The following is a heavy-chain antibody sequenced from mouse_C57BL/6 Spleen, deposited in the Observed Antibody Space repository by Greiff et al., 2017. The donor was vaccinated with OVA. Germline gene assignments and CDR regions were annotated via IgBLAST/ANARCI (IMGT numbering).Heavy chain of an antibody. D-gene: IGHD1-1*01. V-gene: IGHV1-53*01. CDR3: AREGYYGSSRAWFAD. Sequence: QVQLQQPGTELVKPGASVKLSCKASGYTFTSYWMHWVRQRPGQGLEWIGNINPGNGGTNYTEKFKSKATLTVDKSSSTAYMQLSSLTSEDSAVYYGAREGYYGSSRAWFADGGQGTPVTVAA. CDR2: INPGNGGT. CDR1: GYTFTSYW. J-gene: IGHJ3*01.